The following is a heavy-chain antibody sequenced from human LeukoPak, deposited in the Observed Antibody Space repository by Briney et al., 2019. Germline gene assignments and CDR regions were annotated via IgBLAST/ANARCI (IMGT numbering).Heavy chain of an antibody. CDR3: ASGHYPFEY. J-gene: IGHJ4*02. D-gene: IGHD1-26*01. Sequence: SETLSLTCTVSGGSISSSSYYWGWIRQPPGKGLEWIGSIYYSGSTYYNPSLKSRVTISVDPSRTQFSLKLSSVTAADTAVYYCASGHYPFEYWGQGTLVTVSS. CDR2: IYYSGST. V-gene: IGHV4-39*07. CDR1: GGSISSSSYY.